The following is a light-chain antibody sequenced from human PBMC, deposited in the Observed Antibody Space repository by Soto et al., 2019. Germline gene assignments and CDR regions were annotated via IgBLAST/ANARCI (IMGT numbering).Light chain of an antibody. V-gene: IGKV1-39*01. J-gene: IGKJ2*01. Sequence: DIQMTKSPSSLSASVGDRVTITCRASQSISSYLNWYQQKPGKAPKLLIYAASSLQSGVPSRFSGSGSGTDFTLTISSLQPEDFATYYCQQSYSTPQMYTFGQGTKVDIK. CDR3: QQSYSTPQMYT. CDR1: QSISSY. CDR2: AAS.